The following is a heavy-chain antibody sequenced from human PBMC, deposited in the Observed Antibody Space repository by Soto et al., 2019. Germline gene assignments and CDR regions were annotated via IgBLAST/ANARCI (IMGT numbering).Heavy chain of an antibody. CDR3: AKDKRGGDCSGGSCYYYYGMDV. Sequence: GGSLRLSCAASGFTFSSYGMHWVRQAPGKGLEWVAVISYDGSNKYYADSVKGRFTISRDNSKNTLYLQMNSLRAEDTAVYYCAKDKRGGDCSGGSCYYYYGMDVWGQGTTVTVSS. V-gene: IGHV3-30*18. J-gene: IGHJ6*02. CDR2: ISYDGSNK. CDR1: GFTFSSYG. D-gene: IGHD2-15*01.